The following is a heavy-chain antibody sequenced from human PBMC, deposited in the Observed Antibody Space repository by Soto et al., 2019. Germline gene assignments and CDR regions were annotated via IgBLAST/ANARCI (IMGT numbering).Heavy chain of an antibody. CDR2: INSDGSVS. D-gene: IGHD2-15*01. CDR3: ARGDCVGGTCFSLAGSFYYYMGV. J-gene: IGHJ6*03. CDR1: GFTFSNYW. Sequence: EVQLVESGGGLVQPGGSLRLSCVASGFTFSNYWMYWVRQAPGEGLVWVSRINSDGSVSSYADSVKGRLTISRDNVKNTLYLQIDSLRAEDTAVYYCARGDCVGGTCFSLAGSFYYYMGVWGKGTTVTVFS. V-gene: IGHV3-74*01.